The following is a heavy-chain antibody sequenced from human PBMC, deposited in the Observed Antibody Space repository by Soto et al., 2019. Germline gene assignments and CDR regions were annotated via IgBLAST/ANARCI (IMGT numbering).Heavy chain of an antibody. Sequence: AAVKVSCKASGYTFTSYGISWVRQAPGQGREGMGWISAYNGNTNYAQKLQGRVTMTTDTSTTKAYMELRSLRSDDTAVYYCARIQLGNTYYYSGMDVWGQGTTVTVSS. CDR2: ISAYNGNT. D-gene: IGHD5-18*01. J-gene: IGHJ6*02. CDR3: ARIQLGNTYYYSGMDV. V-gene: IGHV1-18*04. CDR1: GYTFTSYG.